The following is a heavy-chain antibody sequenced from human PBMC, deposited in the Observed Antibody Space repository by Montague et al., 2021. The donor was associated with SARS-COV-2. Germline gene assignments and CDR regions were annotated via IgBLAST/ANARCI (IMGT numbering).Heavy chain of an antibody. CDR1: GVSMSGVY. CDR3: AKGCCNGDSCYSPPVS. V-gene: IGHV4-59*13. J-gene: IGHJ5*02. Sequence: SETLSLTCTVYGVSMSGVYWSWVRQPPGKGLEWIGYAIYRGDNSYSPSLKSRLTISADSSRNQMSLELASVTSADTAVYYCAKGCCNGDSCYSPPVSWGQGILVTVSS. D-gene: IGHD2-15*01. CDR2: AIYRGDN.